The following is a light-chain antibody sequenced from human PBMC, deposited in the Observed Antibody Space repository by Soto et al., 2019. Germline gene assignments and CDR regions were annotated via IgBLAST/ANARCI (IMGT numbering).Light chain of an antibody. CDR1: QSVGIY. CDR2: DAS. CDR3: QQGNNWPLIS. Sequence: ETVLAQSPATLSLSPGERATISCRASQSVGIYLAWYQQKPGQAPRLLIYDASNRATDIPAKFSASGSGTDFSLTISSLEPEDFAIYYCQQGNNWPLISFGQGTRLEIK. J-gene: IGKJ5*01. V-gene: IGKV3-11*01.